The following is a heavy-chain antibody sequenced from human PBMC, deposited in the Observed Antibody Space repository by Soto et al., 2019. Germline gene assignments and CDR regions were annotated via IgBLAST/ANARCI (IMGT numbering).Heavy chain of an antibody. CDR1: GFIFGDSC. J-gene: IGHJ5*02. V-gene: IGHV3-11*05. D-gene: IGHD2-15*01. Sequence: QVVESGGGLVKPGGSLRLSCAASGFIFGDSCMSWIRQAPGKGLEWVAYISSTSSYTDYADSVKGRFTISRDNAKNSLYLQMNSLRAEDTAVYYCARDPNSGGYGWFDPWGQGTLVTVSS. CDR2: ISSTSSYT. CDR3: ARDPNSGGYGWFDP.